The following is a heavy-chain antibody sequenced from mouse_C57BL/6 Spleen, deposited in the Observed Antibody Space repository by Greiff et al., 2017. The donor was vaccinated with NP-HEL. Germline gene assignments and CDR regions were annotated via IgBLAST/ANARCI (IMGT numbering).Heavy chain of an antibody. D-gene: IGHD1-1*01. CDR2: INPSSGYT. J-gene: IGHJ2*01. Sequence: VQRVESGAELAKPGASVKLSCKASGYTFTSYWMHWVKQRPGQGLEWIGYINPSSGYTKYNQKFKDKATLTADKSSSTAYMQLSSLTYEDSAVYYCALTTVVAFDYWGQGTTLTVSS. CDR1: GYTFTSYW. V-gene: IGHV1-7*01. CDR3: ALTTVVAFDY.